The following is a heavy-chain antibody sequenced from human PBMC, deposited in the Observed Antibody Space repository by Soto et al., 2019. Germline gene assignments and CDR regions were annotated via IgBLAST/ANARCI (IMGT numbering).Heavy chain of an antibody. J-gene: IGHJ4*02. CDR3: ARGPARYYYDSSGLVDY. Sequence: QVQLVQSGAEVKKPGASVKVSCKASGYTFTSYYMHWVRQAPGQGLEWMGIINPSGGSTSYAQKFQGRVTMPRDTSTSTVYMELSSLRSEDTAVYYCARGPARYYYDSSGLVDYWGQGTLVTVSS. CDR2: INPSGGST. CDR1: GYTFTSYY. D-gene: IGHD3-22*01. V-gene: IGHV1-46*01.